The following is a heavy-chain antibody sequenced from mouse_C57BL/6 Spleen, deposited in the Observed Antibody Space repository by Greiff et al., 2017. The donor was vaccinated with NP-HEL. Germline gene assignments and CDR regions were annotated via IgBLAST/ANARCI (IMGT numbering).Heavy chain of an antibody. D-gene: IGHD2-1*01. CDR3: ARREIYYGNPYAMDY. J-gene: IGHJ4*01. CDR2: ISSGSSTI. V-gene: IGHV5-17*01. Sequence: EVQVVESGGGLVKPGGSLKLSCAASGFTFSDYGMHWVRQAPEKGLEWVAYISSGSSTIYYADTVKGRFTISRDNAKNTLFLQMTSLRSEDTAMYYCARREIYYGNPYAMDYWGQGTSVTVSS. CDR1: GFTFSDYG.